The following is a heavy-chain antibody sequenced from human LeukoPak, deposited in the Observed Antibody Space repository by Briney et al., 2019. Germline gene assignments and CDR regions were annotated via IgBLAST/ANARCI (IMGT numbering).Heavy chain of an antibody. CDR1: GVSISTYY. Sequence: PSETLSLTCTVSGVSISTYYWTWIRQSPGKGLEWIGYGYYSGDTNYNPSLKSRVTISVDTSKNQFSLILTSVTAADTAVYYCVSYSRVPRTYHLPYWGQGTLVTVSS. J-gene: IGHJ4*02. CDR3: VSYSRVPRTYHLPY. V-gene: IGHV4-59*01. D-gene: IGHD2-21*01. CDR2: GYYSGDT.